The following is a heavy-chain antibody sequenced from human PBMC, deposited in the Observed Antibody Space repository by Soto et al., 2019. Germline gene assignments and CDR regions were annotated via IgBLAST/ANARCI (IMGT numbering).Heavy chain of an antibody. J-gene: IGHJ4*02. CDR1: GGSISSGDYY. CDR2: IYYSGST. Sequence: SETLSLTCTVSGGSISSGDYYWSWIRQPPGKGLEWIGYIYYSGSTNYNPSLKSRVTISVDKSKNQFSLKLSSVTAADTAVYYCARAAMGGSGWPFDYWGQGTLVTVSS. V-gene: IGHV4-30-4*01. D-gene: IGHD6-25*01. CDR3: ARAAMGGSGWPFDY.